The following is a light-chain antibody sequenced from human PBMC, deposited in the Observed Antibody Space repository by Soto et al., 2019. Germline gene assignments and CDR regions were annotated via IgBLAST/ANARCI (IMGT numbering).Light chain of an antibody. CDR2: KAS. Sequence: DIQMTQSPSTLSASVGDRVTITCRASQSISSWLAWYQQKPGKAPKLLIYKASNLASGVPSRFSGSGSGKEFTLTISSMQSDDFATYYCQQYSSYWTFGQGTKVDI. CDR3: QQYSSYWT. V-gene: IGKV1-5*03. J-gene: IGKJ1*01. CDR1: QSISSW.